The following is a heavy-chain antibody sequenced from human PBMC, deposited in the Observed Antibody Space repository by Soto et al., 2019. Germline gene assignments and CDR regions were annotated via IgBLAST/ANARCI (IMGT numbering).Heavy chain of an antibody. D-gene: IGHD3-3*01. CDR3: ARTDRWSGHPYWFDP. J-gene: IGHJ5*02. CDR1: GFSLSNARMG. Sequence: QVTLKESGPVLVKPTETLTLTCTVSGFSLSNARMGVSWIRQPPGKALECLAHIFSNDEKSYSTSLKSRLTTSKDTSKSQVVLTMTNMDPVDTATYYCARTDRWSGHPYWFDPWGQGTLVTVSS. V-gene: IGHV2-26*01. CDR2: IFSNDEK.